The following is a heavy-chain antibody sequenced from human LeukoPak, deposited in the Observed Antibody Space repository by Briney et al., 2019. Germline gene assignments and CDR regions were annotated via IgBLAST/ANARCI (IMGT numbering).Heavy chain of an antibody. Sequence: PGGSLRLSCAASGFTFDDYAMHWVRQAPGKGLEWVSGISWNSGSIGYADSVKGRFTISRDNAKNSLYLQMNSLRAEDTALYYCAKGYCSGGSCSGLDYWGQGTLVTVSS. V-gene: IGHV3-9*01. CDR2: ISWNSGSI. D-gene: IGHD2-15*01. J-gene: IGHJ4*02. CDR1: GFTFDDYA. CDR3: AKGYCSGGSCSGLDY.